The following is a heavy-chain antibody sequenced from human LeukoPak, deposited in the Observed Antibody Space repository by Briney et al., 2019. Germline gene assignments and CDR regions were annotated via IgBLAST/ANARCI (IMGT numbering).Heavy chain of an antibody. CDR1: GFTFHDYA. CDR3: TSSLRFLEWFSVD. D-gene: IGHD3-3*01. V-gene: IGHV3-72*01. Sequence: GGSLRLSCAASGFTFHDYAMHWVRQPPGKGLEWVGRTRNKANSYTTEYAASVKGRFTISRDDSKNSLFLQMNSLKTEDTAVYYCTSSLRFLEWFSVDWGQGTLVTVSS. CDR2: TRNKANSYTT. J-gene: IGHJ4*02.